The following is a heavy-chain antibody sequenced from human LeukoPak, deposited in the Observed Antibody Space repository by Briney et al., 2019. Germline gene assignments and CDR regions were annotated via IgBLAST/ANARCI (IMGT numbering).Heavy chain of an antibody. D-gene: IGHD2-2*01. Sequence: GGSLRLSCAASGHTFSSYDMNWVRQAPGKGLEWASFISSSSSYRNYADSVKGRFTISRDNAKNSLYLQMNSLRVEDTAVYYCARGYCSSTSCYADYYYYMDVWGKGTTVTVSS. V-gene: IGHV3-21*01. CDR1: GHTFSSYD. CDR3: ARGYCSSTSCYADYYYYMDV. J-gene: IGHJ6*03. CDR2: ISSSSSYR.